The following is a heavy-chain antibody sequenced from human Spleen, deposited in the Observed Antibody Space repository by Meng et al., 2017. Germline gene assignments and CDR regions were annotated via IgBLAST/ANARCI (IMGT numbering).Heavy chain of an antibody. V-gene: IGHV3-33*06. Sequence: GGSLRLSCAASGFTFSSYGMHWVRQAPGKGLEWVAVIWYDGSNKYYADSVKGRFTISRDNSKNTLYLQMNSLRAEDTAVYYCAKDRRGRMEPRDYWGQGTLVTVSS. D-gene: IGHD1-14*01. CDR3: AKDRRGRMEPRDY. CDR2: IWYDGSNK. CDR1: GFTFSSYG. J-gene: IGHJ4*02.